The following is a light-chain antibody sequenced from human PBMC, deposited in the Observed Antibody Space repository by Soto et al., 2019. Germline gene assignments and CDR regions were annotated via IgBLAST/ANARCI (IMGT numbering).Light chain of an antibody. CDR1: SADIGTYNF. J-gene: IGLJ3*02. Sequence: QSALTQPASVSGSLGQSITLSCTGTSADIGTYNFVSWYQQYPGRAPQLIIYDVKFRPSGISDRFSGSKSGNTASLYISCVRDEDEADYYCSSYRDSITLVFGGGTKLTVL. CDR2: DVK. V-gene: IGLV2-14*03. CDR3: SSYRDSITLV.